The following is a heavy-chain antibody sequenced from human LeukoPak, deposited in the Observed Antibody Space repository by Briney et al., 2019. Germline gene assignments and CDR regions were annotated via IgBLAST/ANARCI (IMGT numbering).Heavy chain of an antibody. J-gene: IGHJ4*02. V-gene: IGHV3-49*04. D-gene: IGHD1-26*01. Sequence: GGSLRLSCTASGFTFGDYAMSWVRQAPGKGLEWVGFIRSKAYGGTTEYAASVKGRFTISRDDSKSIAYLQMNNLKTEDTAVYYCTRDREGYYFDYWGQGTLVTVSS. CDR1: GFTFGDYA. CDR3: TRDREGYYFDY. CDR2: IRSKAYGGTT.